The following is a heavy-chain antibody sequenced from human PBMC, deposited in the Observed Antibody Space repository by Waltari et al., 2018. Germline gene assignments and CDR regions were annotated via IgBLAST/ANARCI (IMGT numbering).Heavy chain of an antibody. CDR1: GGSFSGYY. V-gene: IGHV4-34*01. D-gene: IGHD2-15*01. CDR3: ARGGPYCSGGSCYSHFDY. Sequence: QVQLQPWGAGLLKPSETLSLTCAVYGGSFSGYYWSWIRQPQGKGLEWIGEINHSGSTNYNPSLKSRVTISVDTSKNQFSLKLSSVTAADTAVYYCARGGPYCSGGSCYSHFDYWGQGTLVTVSS. CDR2: INHSGST. J-gene: IGHJ4*02.